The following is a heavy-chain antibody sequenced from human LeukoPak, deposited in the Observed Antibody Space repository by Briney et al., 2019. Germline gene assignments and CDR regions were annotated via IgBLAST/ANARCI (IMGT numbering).Heavy chain of an antibody. J-gene: IGHJ4*02. CDR3: ARVTRTWAPRFDY. CDR2: IYYSGST. CDR1: GGSISSGHYY. D-gene: IGHD1-14*01. Sequence: SQTLSLTCTVSGGSISSGHYYWSWIRQPPGKGLEWIGYIYYSGSTYYNPSLKSRVTISVDTSKNQFSLKLSSVTAADTAVYYRARVTRTWAPRFDYWGQGTLVTVSS. V-gene: IGHV4-30-4*01.